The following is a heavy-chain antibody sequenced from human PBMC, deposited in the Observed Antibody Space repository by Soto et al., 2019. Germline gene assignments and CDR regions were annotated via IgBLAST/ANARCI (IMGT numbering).Heavy chain of an antibody. CDR2: INSDGSST. CDR3: ARFPGGFWSGSRMLGHI. CDR1: GITFSSYW. D-gene: IGHD3-3*01. J-gene: IGHJ3*02. Sequence: GGSLRLSCAASGITFSSYWMHWVRQAPGKGLVWVSRINSDGSSTSYADSVKGRITISRDNAKNTLYLQMNSLRAEDTAVYYCARFPGGFWSGSRMLGHIWGQGTMVTVSS. V-gene: IGHV3-74*01.